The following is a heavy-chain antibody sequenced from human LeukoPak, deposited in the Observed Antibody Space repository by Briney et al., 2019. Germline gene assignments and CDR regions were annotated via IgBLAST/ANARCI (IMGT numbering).Heavy chain of an antibody. J-gene: IGHJ4*02. D-gene: IGHD5-12*01. CDR3: ARVTVATGEY. Sequence: SETLSLTCAVYGGSFSGYYWSWIRQPPGKGLEWIGEINHSGSTNYNPSLKSRVTISVDTSKNQFSLKLSSVTAADTAVYYCARVTVATGEYWGQGTLVTVSS. CDR2: INHSGST. V-gene: IGHV4-34*01. CDR1: GGSFSGYY.